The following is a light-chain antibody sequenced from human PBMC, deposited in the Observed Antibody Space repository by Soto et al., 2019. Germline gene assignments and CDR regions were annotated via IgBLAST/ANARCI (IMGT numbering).Light chain of an antibody. CDR3: CSYAASYTLV. V-gene: IGLV2-11*01. J-gene: IGLJ2*01. CDR2: DAS. Sequence: QSALTQPRSVSASPGQSVTIYCTGTSSNVGGYNYVSWYQQNPGKAPKLMIYDASKRPPGVPDRFSGSKSGNAASLTISGLQAEDEADYYCCSYAASYTLVFGGGTKLTVL. CDR1: SSNVGGYNY.